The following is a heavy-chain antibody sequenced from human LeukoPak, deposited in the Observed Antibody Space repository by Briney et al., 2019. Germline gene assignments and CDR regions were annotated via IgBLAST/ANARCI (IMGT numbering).Heavy chain of an antibody. CDR3: ARDFKSGYVDS. V-gene: IGHV3-33*01. CDR2: IYDDGSKE. CDR1: GFTFSNYG. Sequence: GGSLRLSCAASGFTFSNYGMHWVRQAPGKGLEWVAVIYDDGSKEYFADSVKGRFTISRDNSKNTVLLQMNRLRVEDTAVFYCARDFKSGYVDSWGQGTLATVSS. J-gene: IGHJ4*02. D-gene: IGHD3-3*01.